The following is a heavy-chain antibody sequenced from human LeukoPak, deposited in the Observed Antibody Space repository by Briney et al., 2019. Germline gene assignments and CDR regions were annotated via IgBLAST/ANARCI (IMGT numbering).Heavy chain of an antibody. CDR1: AYTFTSYD. V-gene: IGHV1-8*01. Sequence: ASVKVSCKASAYTFTSYDINWVRQATGQGLEWMGWMNPNSGSTGYAQKFQGRVTMTRNTSISTAYMELSSLRSEDTAVYYCAKKTPGTYPFDYWGQGTLVTVSP. CDR3: AKKTPGTYPFDY. J-gene: IGHJ4*02. D-gene: IGHD6-13*01. CDR2: MNPNSGST.